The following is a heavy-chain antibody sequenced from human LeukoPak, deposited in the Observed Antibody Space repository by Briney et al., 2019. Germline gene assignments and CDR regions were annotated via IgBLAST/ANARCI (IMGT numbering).Heavy chain of an antibody. CDR2: ISGSGGST. CDR3: ARSSYYDFWSGYTVGAFDI. CDR1: GFTFSSYA. J-gene: IGHJ3*02. D-gene: IGHD3-3*01. V-gene: IGHV3-23*01. Sequence: PGGSLRLSCAASGFTFSSYAMSWVRQAPGKGLEWVSAISGSGGSTYYADSVKGRFTISGDNSKNTLYLQMNSLRAEDTAVYYCARSSYYDFWSGYTVGAFDIWGQGTMVTVSS.